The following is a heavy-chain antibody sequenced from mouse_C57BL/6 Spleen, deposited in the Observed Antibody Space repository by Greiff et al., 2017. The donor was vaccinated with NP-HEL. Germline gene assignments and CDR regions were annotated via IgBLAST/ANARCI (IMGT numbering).Heavy chain of an antibody. D-gene: IGHD2-4*01. Sequence: EVKLVESEGGLVQPGSSMKLSCTASGFTFSDYYMAWVRQVPEKGLEWVANINYDGSSTYYLDSLKSRFIISRDNAKNILYLQMSSLKSDDTATYYCARVYYDYDGYYFDYWGQGTTLTVSS. CDR3: ARVYYDYDGYYFDY. CDR2: INYDGSST. V-gene: IGHV5-16*01. CDR1: GFTFSDYY. J-gene: IGHJ2*01.